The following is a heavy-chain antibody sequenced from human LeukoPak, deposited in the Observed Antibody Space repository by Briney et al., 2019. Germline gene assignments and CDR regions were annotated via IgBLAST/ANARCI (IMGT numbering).Heavy chain of an antibody. Sequence: PSETLSLTGAVYGGSLSYYHWSWIRQPPEKGLEWIGEINRSGSTNYNPSLKSRVSISVDTSKNQFSLKLSSVTAADTAVYYCARGGVYCGDDCDVDYWGQGSLVTVSS. V-gene: IGHV4-34*01. CDR2: INRSGST. D-gene: IGHD2-21*02. J-gene: IGHJ4*02. CDR3: ARGGVYCGDDCDVDY. CDR1: GGSLSYYH.